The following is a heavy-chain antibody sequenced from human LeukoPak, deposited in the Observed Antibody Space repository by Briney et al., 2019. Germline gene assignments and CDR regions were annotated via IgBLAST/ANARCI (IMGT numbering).Heavy chain of an antibody. J-gene: IGHJ4*02. CDR2: IYYSGST. CDR1: GGSMSDYY. V-gene: IGHV4-59*01. Sequence: SETLSLTCTVSGGSMSDYYWSWIRQPPGKGLEWIGCIYYSGSTDYNPSLKSRVTMSVDTSKNQFPLKLRSVTAADTALYYCARVASTGPFDYWGQGTLVTVSS. D-gene: IGHD2-8*02. CDR3: ARVASTGPFDY.